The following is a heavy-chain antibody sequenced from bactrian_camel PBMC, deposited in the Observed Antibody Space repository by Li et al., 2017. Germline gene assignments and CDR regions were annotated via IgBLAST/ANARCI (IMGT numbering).Heavy chain of an antibody. CDR1: QFTFSSSRSC. J-gene: IGHJ7*01. D-gene: IGHD4*01. Sequence: QLVESGGGSVQAGGSLKLSCVASQFTFSSSRSCMGWYRQAPGGECELVSVARTVGSAYYTDSVKGRFIISRDNAKNMVFLQMNALKVEDTAVYACAADYDDYSDDATGPTTPDCRHIGGMDYWGKGTQVTVSS. CDR2: ARTVGSA. V-gene: IGHV3S55*01.